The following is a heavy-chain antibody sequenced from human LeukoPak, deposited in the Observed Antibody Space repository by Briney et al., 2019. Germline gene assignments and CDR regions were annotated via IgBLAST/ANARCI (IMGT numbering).Heavy chain of an antibody. V-gene: IGHV3-48*03. D-gene: IGHD3-10*01. Sequence: PGGSLRLSCAASGFTFSSYEMNWVRQAPGKGLEWVSYISSSGSTIYYADSVKGRFTISRDNAKNSLYLQMNSLRAEDTAVYYCARAVTMVRGPLNWFDPWGQGTLVTVSS. CDR3: ARAVTMVRGPLNWFDP. CDR2: ISSSGSTI. CDR1: GFTFSSYE. J-gene: IGHJ5*02.